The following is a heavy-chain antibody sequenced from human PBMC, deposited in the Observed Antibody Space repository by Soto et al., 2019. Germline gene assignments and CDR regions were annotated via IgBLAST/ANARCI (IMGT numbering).Heavy chain of an antibody. J-gene: IGHJ4*02. CDR1: GFTFSSYA. CDR2: ISYEGSNK. Sequence: QVQLVESGGGVVQPGRSLRLSCAASGFTFSSYAMHWVRQAPGKGLEWVAVISYEGSNKYYADSVKGRFTISRDNSKNTLYLQMNSLRAEDTAVYYCAIAGMPKVTPYAYWGQGTLVTVS. D-gene: IGHD4-17*01. V-gene: IGHV3-30-3*01. CDR3: AIAGMPKVTPYAY.